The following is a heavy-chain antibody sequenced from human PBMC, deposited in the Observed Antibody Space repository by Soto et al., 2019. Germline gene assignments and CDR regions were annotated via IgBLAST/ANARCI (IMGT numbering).Heavy chain of an antibody. CDR2: IYYSGST. Sequence: PSETLSLTCTVSVGSIRSGDYYWSWIRQPPGKGLEWIGYIYYSGSTYYSPSLKSRVTISVDTSKNQFSLKPSSVTAADTAVYYCARERPDGARLDPWGQGTQVT. CDR1: VGSIRSGDYY. D-gene: IGHD6-6*01. J-gene: IGHJ5*02. V-gene: IGHV4-30-4*01. CDR3: ARERPDGARLDP.